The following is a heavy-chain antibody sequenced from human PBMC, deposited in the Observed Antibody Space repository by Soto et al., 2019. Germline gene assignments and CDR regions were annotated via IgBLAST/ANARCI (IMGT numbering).Heavy chain of an antibody. CDR2: IWYDGSNK. D-gene: IGHD3-9*01. J-gene: IGHJ5*02. CDR1: GLTLSSYG. Sequence: QVQLVESGGGVFQLGRSLRLSCAASGLTLSSYGWHWVRQAPARGLEWVAVIWYDGSNKYYADSVKGRFTISRDNSKNTLYLQMNSLRAEDTAVYYCARGVDYDILTGYYKTDSNWFDPWGQGTLVTVSS. CDR3: ARGVDYDILTGYYKTDSNWFDP. V-gene: IGHV3-33*01.